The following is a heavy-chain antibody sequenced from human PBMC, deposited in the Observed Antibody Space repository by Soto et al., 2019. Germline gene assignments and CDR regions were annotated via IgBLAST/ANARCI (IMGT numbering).Heavy chain of an antibody. CDR2: IYHSGST. D-gene: IGHD1-7*01. J-gene: IGHJ5*02. Sequence: SETLSLTCTVSGGSVRDGSYYWAWLRQPPGKGLEWIGHIYHSGSTIYNPTLKSRVTISIDTTKSQFSLNLNSMTAADTAVYYCAGYNWNYYFDPWGQGTLVTSPQ. CDR1: GGSVRDGSYY. V-gene: IGHV4-61*01. CDR3: AGYNWNYYFDP.